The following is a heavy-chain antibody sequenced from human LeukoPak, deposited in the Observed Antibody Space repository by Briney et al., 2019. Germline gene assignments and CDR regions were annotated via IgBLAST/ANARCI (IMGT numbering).Heavy chain of an antibody. V-gene: IGHV3-23*01. D-gene: IGHD6-13*01. CDR3: AKDRRQQLVLDWSDP. J-gene: IGHJ5*02. Sequence: GGSLRLSCAAFGFTFSSYAMSWVRQAPGKGLEWVSAISDTGGSTYYADPVKGRFTISRDNSKNTLYLQMNSLRVEDTALYYCAKDRRQQLVLDWSDPCGQGTLVTVST. CDR2: ISDTGGST. CDR1: GFTFSSYA.